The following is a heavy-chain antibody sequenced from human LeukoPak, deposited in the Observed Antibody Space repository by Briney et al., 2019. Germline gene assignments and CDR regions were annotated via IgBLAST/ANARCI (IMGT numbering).Heavy chain of an antibody. CDR2: IKQDGSEK. V-gene: IGHV3-7*01. D-gene: IGHD3-3*01. J-gene: IGHJ6*03. CDR1: GFTFSSYW. CDR3: ARDNSGYDFWSVGAYYYYMDV. Sequence: GGSLILSCAASGFTFSSYWMSWVRQAPGKGLEWVANIKQDGSEKYYVDSVKGRFTISRDNAKNSLYLQMNSLRAEDTAVYYCARDNSGYDFWSVGAYYYYMDVWGKGTTVTVSS.